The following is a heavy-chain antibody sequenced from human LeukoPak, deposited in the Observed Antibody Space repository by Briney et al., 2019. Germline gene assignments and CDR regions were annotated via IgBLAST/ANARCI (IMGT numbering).Heavy chain of an antibody. CDR1: GGSFSGYY. CDR3: ARGVSVDY. CDR2: INHSGST. J-gene: IGHJ4*02. Sequence: PSETLSLTCAVYGGSFSGYYWSWIRQPPGKGLEWIGEINHSGSTNYNPSLKSRVTISVDTSKNQFSLKLSSVTAADTAVYYCARGVSVDYWGQGTRVTVSS. V-gene: IGHV4-34*01.